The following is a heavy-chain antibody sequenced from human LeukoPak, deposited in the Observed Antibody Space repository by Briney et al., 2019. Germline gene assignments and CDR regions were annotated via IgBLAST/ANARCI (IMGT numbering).Heavy chain of an antibody. D-gene: IGHD3-22*01. CDR3: ARGSYYYDSSGYRNYYYYGMDV. V-gene: IGHV4-34*01. CDR2: INHSGST. CDR1: GFTFSSYA. J-gene: IGHJ6*02. Sequence: GSLRLSCAASGFTFSSYAMSWVRQAPGKGLEWIGEINHSGSTNYNPSLKSRVTISVDTSKNQFSLKLSSVTAADTAVYYCARGSYYYDSSGYRNYYYYGMDVWGQGTTVTVSS.